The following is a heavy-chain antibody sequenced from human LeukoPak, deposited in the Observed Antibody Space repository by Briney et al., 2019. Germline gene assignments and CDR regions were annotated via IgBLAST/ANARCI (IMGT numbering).Heavy chain of an antibody. Sequence: SETLSLTCTVSGGSFSSSSYYWGWIRQPPGKGLEWIGSMYYSGSTYYNASLRSRVTISVDTSKNQFSLKLGSVTAADTAVYYCARHFDRDGYKSNAFDIWGQGTMVTVSS. CDR1: GGSFSSSSYY. J-gene: IGHJ3*02. D-gene: IGHD5-24*01. CDR3: ARHFDRDGYKSNAFDI. CDR2: MYYSGST. V-gene: IGHV4-39*01.